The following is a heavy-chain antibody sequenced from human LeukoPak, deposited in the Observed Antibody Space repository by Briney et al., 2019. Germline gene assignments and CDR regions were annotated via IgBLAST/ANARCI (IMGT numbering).Heavy chain of an antibody. Sequence: GESLKISCKGSGYSFTNYWIGWVRQMPGKGLEWVGIIYPDDSDTRYSPSFQGQVTISADKSISTAYLQWSSLKASDTAMYYCAIRGYSYGYENWFDPWGQGTLVTVSS. J-gene: IGHJ5*02. D-gene: IGHD5-18*01. CDR3: AIRGYSYGYENWFDP. CDR2: IYPDDSDT. CDR1: GYSFTNYW. V-gene: IGHV5-51*01.